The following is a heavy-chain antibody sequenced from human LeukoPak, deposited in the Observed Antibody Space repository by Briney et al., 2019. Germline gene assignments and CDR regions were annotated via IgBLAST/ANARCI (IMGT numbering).Heavy chain of an antibody. V-gene: IGHV1-24*01. D-gene: IGHD5-24*01. CDR1: GYTLTELS. Sequence: ASVKVSCKVSGYTLTELSIHWVRQAPGKGLEWMGGFDPEDGETIYAQKFQGRVTMTEDTSTDTAYMELSSLRSEDTAVYYCATDSITQDGYNSFDYWGQGTLVTVSS. CDR3: ATDSITQDGYNSFDY. CDR2: FDPEDGET. J-gene: IGHJ4*02.